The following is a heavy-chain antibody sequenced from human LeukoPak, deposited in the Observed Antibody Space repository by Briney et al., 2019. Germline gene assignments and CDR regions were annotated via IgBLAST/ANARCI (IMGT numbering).Heavy chain of an antibody. J-gene: IGHJ5*02. Sequence: ASVKVSCKASGYTFTSHGISWVRQAPGQGLVWMGWISAYNGATTYPQTFQGRVTLTTDTSTSTVYMEMRSLRSDDTAIYYCARTNMGFRVNIEQNWFDPWGQGTLVTLS. CDR3: ARTNMGFRVNIEQNWFDP. CDR1: GYTFTSHG. CDR2: ISAYNGAT. D-gene: IGHD2/OR15-2a*01. V-gene: IGHV1-18*01.